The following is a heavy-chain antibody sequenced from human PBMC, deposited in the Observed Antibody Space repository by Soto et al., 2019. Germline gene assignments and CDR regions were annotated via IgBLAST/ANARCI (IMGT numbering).Heavy chain of an antibody. CDR1: GFTFSNAW. D-gene: IGHD2-2*01. CDR2: IKSKTDGGTT. CDR3: TTSSRAAMPGVGGYYYGMDV. V-gene: IGHV3-15*07. J-gene: IGHJ6*02. Sequence: GGSLRLSCAASGFTFSNAWMNWVRQAPGKGLEWVGRIKSKTDGGTTDYAAPVKGRFTISRDDSKNTLYLQMNSLKTEDTAVYYCTTSSRAAMPGVGGYYYGMDVWGQGTTVTVS.